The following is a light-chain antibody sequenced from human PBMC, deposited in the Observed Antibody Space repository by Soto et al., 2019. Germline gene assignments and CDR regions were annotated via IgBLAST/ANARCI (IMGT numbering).Light chain of an antibody. CDR1: SSDVGGYNY. J-gene: IGLJ1*01. CDR2: DVS. V-gene: IGLV2-14*01. Sequence: QSALAQPASVSGSPGQSITISCTGTSSDVGGYNYVSWYQQHPGKAPKLMIYDVSNRPSGVSNRFSGSKSGNTASLTISGLQAEDETDYSCSSYTSSTTYVFRTGTKVPV. CDR3: SSYTSSTTYV.